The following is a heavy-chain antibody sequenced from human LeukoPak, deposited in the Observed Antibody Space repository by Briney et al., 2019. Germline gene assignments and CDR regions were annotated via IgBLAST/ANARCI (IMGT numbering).Heavy chain of an antibody. CDR3: ARDKARAYNYYYMDV. CDR2: ISTSSSYI. CDR1: GFTFSSYS. V-gene: IGHV3-21*01. J-gene: IGHJ6*03. Sequence: PGGSLRLSCAASGFTFSSYSMKWVRQAPGKGLEWVSFISTSSSYIHNADSVKGRFTISRDNAENSLYLQMNSLRAEDTAVYYCARDKARAYNYYYMDVWGKGTTVTISS.